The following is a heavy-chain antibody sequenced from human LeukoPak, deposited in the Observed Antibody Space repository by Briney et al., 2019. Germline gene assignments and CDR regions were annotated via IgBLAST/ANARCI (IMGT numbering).Heavy chain of an antibody. V-gene: IGHV3-21*01. D-gene: IGHD5/OR15-5a*01. J-gene: IGHJ4*02. CDR3: ARAVSSGRFDY. CDR1: GFTFSSYS. Sequence: GGSLRLSCAASGFTFSSYSMNWVRQAPGKGLEWVSSISSSSSYIYYADSVKGRFTIFRDNAKNSLYLQMNSLRAEDTAVYYCARAVSSGRFDYWGQGTLVTVSS. CDR2: ISSSSSYI.